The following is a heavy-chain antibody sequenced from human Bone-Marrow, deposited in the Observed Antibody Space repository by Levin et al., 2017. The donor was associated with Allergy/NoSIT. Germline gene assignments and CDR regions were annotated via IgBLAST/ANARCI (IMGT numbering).Heavy chain of an antibody. Sequence: SQTLSLTCTVSGYSVSSDYYWGWIRQSPGKGLEWIGTIFHSGSTHYNPSLKSRITMSIDKSKNQFSLGLYSVTAADTAMYYCARLIPNHKFGRYSDCWGPGTLVTVSS. D-gene: IGHD3-10*01. V-gene: IGHV4-38-2*02. CDR3: ARLIPNHKFGRYSDC. CDR2: IFHSGST. J-gene: IGHJ4*03. CDR1: GYSVSSDYY.